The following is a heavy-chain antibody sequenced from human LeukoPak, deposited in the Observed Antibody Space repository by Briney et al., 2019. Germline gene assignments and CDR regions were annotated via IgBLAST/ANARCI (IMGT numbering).Heavy chain of an antibody. J-gene: IGHJ4*02. Sequence: AGGSLRLSCAASGFTFSNAWMSWVRQAPGKGLEWVGRIKSKTDGGTTDYAAPVKGRFTISRDDSKNTLYLQMNSLKTEDTAVYYCTTAISGYGDYFDYWGQGTLVTVSS. V-gene: IGHV3-15*01. D-gene: IGHD5-12*01. CDR2: IKSKTDGGTT. CDR1: GFTFSNAW. CDR3: TTAISGYGDYFDY.